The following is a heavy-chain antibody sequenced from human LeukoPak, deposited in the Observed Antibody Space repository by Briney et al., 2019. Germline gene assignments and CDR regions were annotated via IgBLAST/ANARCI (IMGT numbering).Heavy chain of an antibody. V-gene: IGHV4-39*01. D-gene: IGHD3-3*01. CDR3: ARRLEWLRYFDY. J-gene: IGHJ4*02. CDR1: DGSISSSSFY. Sequence: PSETLSLTXTVSDGSISSSSFYWGWIRQPPGKGLEWIGNIYYSGTTYYNPSLKSRVTISVDTSKNQFSLKLSSVTAADTAVYYRARRLEWLRYFDYWGQGTLVTVSS. CDR2: IYYSGTT.